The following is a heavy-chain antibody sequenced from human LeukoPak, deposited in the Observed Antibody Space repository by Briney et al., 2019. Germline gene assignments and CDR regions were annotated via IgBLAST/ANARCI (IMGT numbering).Heavy chain of an antibody. V-gene: IGHV4-59*01. J-gene: IGHJ6*02. CDR2: IYYSGIT. Sequence: PSETLSLTCTVSGGSISSYYWSWIRQPPGRGLEWIGYIYYSGITNSNPSLTSRVTISVDTSKNQFSLKLSSVTAADTAVYYCARVFYGSGSYYGMDVWGQGTTVTVSS. CDR3: ARVFYGSGSYYGMDV. CDR1: GGSISSYY. D-gene: IGHD3-10*01.